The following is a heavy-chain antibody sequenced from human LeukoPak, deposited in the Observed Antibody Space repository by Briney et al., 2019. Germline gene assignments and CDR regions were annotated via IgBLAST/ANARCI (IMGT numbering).Heavy chain of an antibody. CDR2: IYYSGSA. CDR3: ARAGGFLGYLDV. J-gene: IGHJ6*03. Sequence: PSETLSLTCTVSGVTISISNYYWGWIRQPPGKGREWIGSIYYSGSAYYSPSLKSRFTISLDRSKHQFSLKLTSVTAADTAVYYCARAGGFLGYLDVWGKGTTVTVSS. CDR1: GVTISISNYY. V-gene: IGHV4-39*07. D-gene: IGHD3-16*01.